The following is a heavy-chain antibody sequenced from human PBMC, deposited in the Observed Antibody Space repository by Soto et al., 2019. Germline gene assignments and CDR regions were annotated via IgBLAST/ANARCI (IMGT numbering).Heavy chain of an antibody. J-gene: IGHJ5*02. CDR2: ISAYNGNT. Sequence: GASVKVSCKASGYTFTSYGISWVRQAPGQGLEWMGWISAYNGNTNYAQKLQGRVTMTTDTSTSTAYMELRSLRSDDTAVYYCARDDTNCSGGICYSPGLDNWFDPWGHAILVTVS. CDR1: GYTFTSYG. D-gene: IGHD2-15*01. V-gene: IGHV1-18*01. CDR3: ARDDTNCSGGICYSPGLDNWFDP.